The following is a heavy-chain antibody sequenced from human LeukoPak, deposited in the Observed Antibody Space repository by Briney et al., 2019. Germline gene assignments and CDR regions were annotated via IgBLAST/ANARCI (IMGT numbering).Heavy chain of an antibody. CDR2: IYHSGST. Sequence: SGTLSLTCAVSGGSISSSNWWSWVRQPPGKGLEWIGEIYHSGSTNYNPSLKSRVTISVDKSKNQFSLKLSSVTAADTAVYFCARGGDSSGYLNHYYYGMDVWGQGTTVTVSS. D-gene: IGHD3-22*01. CDR1: GGSISSSNW. CDR3: ARGGDSSGYLNHYYYGMDV. J-gene: IGHJ6*02. V-gene: IGHV4-4*02.